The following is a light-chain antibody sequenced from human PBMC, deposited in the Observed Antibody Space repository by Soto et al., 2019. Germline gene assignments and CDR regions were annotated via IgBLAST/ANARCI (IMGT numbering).Light chain of an antibody. J-gene: IGKJ5*01. CDR2: AAS. V-gene: IGKV1-9*01. CDR1: QGISSY. Sequence: DIQLTQSPSFLSASVGDRVTITCRASQGISSYLAWYQQKPGKAPKLLIYAASTLQSGVPSRFSGSGSGTDFTLTISSLQPEDFATYYCQQTFIIPITFGQGTRLEIK. CDR3: QQTFIIPIT.